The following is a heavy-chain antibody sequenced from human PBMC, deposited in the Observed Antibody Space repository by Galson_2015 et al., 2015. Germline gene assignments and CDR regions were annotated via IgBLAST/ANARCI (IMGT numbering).Heavy chain of an antibody. D-gene: IGHD3-22*01. CDR2: ISRTSSYT. Sequence: SLRLSCAASGFNFSDYYMSWVRQAPGKGLEWVSYISRTSSYTKYADSVKGRFTISRDNAENSLFLQMNSLRAEDTAVYYCARHPGDSSRYDYWGQGTLVTVSS. CDR3: ARHPGDSSRYDY. V-gene: IGHV3-11*03. CDR1: GFNFSDYY. J-gene: IGHJ4*02.